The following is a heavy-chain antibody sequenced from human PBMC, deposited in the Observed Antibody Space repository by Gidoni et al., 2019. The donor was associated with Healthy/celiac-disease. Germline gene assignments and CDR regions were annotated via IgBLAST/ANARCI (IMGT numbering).Heavy chain of an antibody. Sequence: QVQLVQSGAEVKKPGASVKVSCTASGYPFTSSYMHWVRQAPGQGLEWMGIINPSGGSTSYAQKFQGRVTMTRDTSTSTVYMELSSLRSEDTAVYYCARDRGGAAAGTSDAFDIWGQGTMVTVSS. CDR1: GYPFTSSY. CDR2: INPSGGST. J-gene: IGHJ3*02. V-gene: IGHV1-46*01. D-gene: IGHD6-13*01. CDR3: ARDRGGAAAGTSDAFDI.